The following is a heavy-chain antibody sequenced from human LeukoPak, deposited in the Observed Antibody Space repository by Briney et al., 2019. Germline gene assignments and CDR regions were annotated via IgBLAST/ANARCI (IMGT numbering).Heavy chain of an antibody. Sequence: GGSLRLSCAASGFTFSSYAMHWVRQAPGKGLECVSAICSNGGSTYYANSVKGRFTISRDNSKNTQYLQMGSLRAEDMAVYYCARDAQPMVRGEVTYYFDYWGQGTLVTVSS. CDR3: ARDAQPMVRGEVTYYFDY. V-gene: IGHV3-64*01. CDR1: GFTFSSYA. CDR2: ICSNGGST. J-gene: IGHJ4*02. D-gene: IGHD3-10*01.